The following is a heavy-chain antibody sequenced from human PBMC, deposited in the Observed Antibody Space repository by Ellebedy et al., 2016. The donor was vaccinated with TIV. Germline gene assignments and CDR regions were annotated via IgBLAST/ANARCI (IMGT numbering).Heavy chain of an antibody. V-gene: IGHV3-23*01. CDR3: AKRASSGWSYYFDY. D-gene: IGHD6-19*01. CDR2: ISSGGST. J-gene: IGHJ4*02. CDR1: GFSFNDYY. Sequence: GESLKISXAASGFSFNDYYMSWIRQAPGRGLEWISYISSGGSTYYADSVKGRFTISRDNSKNTLYLQMNSLRAEDTAVYYCAKRASSGWSYYFDYWGQGTLVTVSS.